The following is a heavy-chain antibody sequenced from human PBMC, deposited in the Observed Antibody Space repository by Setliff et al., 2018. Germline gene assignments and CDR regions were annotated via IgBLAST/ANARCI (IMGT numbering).Heavy chain of an antibody. Sequence: SETLSLTCTVSGGSIDSGDYYWNWIRQPPGKGLEWIGYIYFSGSTYYNPSLKSRVTLSLDTSKNQFSLKLNSVTAADTAVYHCRLWSHDYHNDYWGQGTLVTVSS. CDR3: RLWSHDYHNDY. CDR1: GGSIDSGDYY. D-gene: IGHD3-16*01. J-gene: IGHJ4*02. V-gene: IGHV4-30-4*08. CDR2: IYFSGST.